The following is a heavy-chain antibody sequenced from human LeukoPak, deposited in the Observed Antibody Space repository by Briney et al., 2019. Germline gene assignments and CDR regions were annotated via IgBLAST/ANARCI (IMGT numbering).Heavy chain of an antibody. V-gene: IGHV3-21*01. Sequence: PGGSLRLSCAASGFTFSSYSMNWVRQAPGKGLEWVSSISSSSTYIYYADSVKGLFTISRDNAKNSLYLQMNSLRAEDTSVYYCARGDNVRAYYYGVDVWGQGTTVTVS. D-gene: IGHD1-1*01. CDR3: ARGDNVRAYYYGVDV. J-gene: IGHJ6*02. CDR2: ISSSSTYI. CDR1: GFTFSSYS.